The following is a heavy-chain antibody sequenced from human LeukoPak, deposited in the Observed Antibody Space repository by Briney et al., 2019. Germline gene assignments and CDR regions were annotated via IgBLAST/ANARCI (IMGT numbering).Heavy chain of an antibody. CDR1: GYTFTSYA. J-gene: IGHJ4*02. CDR3: ARDAYYYDSSGYFRFDY. Sequence: ASVKVSCKASGYTFTSYAMNWVRQAPGQGLEWMGWINTNTGNPTFAQGFTGRFVFSLDTSVSTAYLQISSLKTEDTAVYYCARDAYYYDSSGYFRFDYWGQGTLVTVSS. CDR2: INTNTGNP. V-gene: IGHV7-4-1*02. D-gene: IGHD3-22*01.